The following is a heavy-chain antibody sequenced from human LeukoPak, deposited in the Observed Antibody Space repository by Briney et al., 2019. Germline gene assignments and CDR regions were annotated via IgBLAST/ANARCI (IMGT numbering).Heavy chain of an antibody. Sequence: GASVKVSCEVSGYTFTSYYIHWVRQAPGQGLEWMGWINPNSGGTNYAEKQKFQGRVTMTRDTSITTVYMEPSRLKYDDTAVYYCARVDQLLYKFDYWGQRTLVTVSS. CDR3: ARVDQLLYKFDY. V-gene: IGHV1-2*02. D-gene: IGHD2-2*02. CDR1: GYTFTSYY. CDR2: INPNSGGT. J-gene: IGHJ4*02.